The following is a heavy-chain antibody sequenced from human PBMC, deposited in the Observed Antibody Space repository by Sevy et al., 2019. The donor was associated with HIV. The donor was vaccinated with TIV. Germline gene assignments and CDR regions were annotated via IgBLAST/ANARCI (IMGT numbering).Heavy chain of an antibody. D-gene: IGHD3-22*01. CDR2: IIIGSNYI. J-gene: IGHJ3*02. Sequence: GGSLRLSCAASGFTFSSYTMDWVRQAPGKGLEWVSSIIIGSNYIYYADSLKGRFTISRDKSKNTLYLQMNSLRTEDTALYYCAGGRYDSSGSFDALDIWGQGTMVTVSS. CDR1: GFTFSSYT. V-gene: IGHV3-21*04. CDR3: AGGRYDSSGSFDALDI.